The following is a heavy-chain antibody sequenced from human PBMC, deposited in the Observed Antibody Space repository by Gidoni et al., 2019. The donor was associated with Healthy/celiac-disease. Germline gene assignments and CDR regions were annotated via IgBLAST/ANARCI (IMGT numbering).Heavy chain of an antibody. CDR1: GFTFSNAW. J-gene: IGHJ4*02. CDR3: TTEGVSGSWVPFIGY. CDR2: IKSKTDGGTT. V-gene: IGHV3-15*07. D-gene: IGHD6-13*01. Sequence: EVQLVESGGGLVKPGGSLRLSCAASGFTFSNAWMNWVRQAPGKGLEWVGRIKSKTDGGTTDYAAPVKGRFTISRDDSKNTLYLQMNSLKTEDTAVYYCTTEGVSGSWVPFIGYWGQGTLVTVSS.